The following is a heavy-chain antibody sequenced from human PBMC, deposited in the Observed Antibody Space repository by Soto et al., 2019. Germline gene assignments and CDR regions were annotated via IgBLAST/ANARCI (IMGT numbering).Heavy chain of an antibody. CDR3: ARWAAPYNWFDP. D-gene: IGHD6-25*01. CDR1: GGSIRSYY. CDR2: IYNSVGT. Sequence: NPSETLSLTCTVFGGSIRSYYWGWIRQPPGKGLEWVGYIYNSVGTNYNPSLRSRVTISVDTSKNQFSLKLSSVTAADTAVYYCARWAAPYNWFDPCGQGTLVTVSS. V-gene: IGHV4-59*01. J-gene: IGHJ5*02.